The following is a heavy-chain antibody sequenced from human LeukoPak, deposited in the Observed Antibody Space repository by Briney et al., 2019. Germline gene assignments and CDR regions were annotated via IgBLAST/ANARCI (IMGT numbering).Heavy chain of an antibody. CDR3: ARDIYCSSTSCYRSWFDP. V-gene: IGHV4-39*07. D-gene: IGHD2-2*02. J-gene: IGHJ5*02. CDR2: IYYSGST. CDR1: GGSISSSSYY. Sequence: PSETLSLTCTVSGGSISSSSYYWGWIRQLPGKGLEWIGSIYYSGSTYYNPSLKSRVTISVDTSKNQFSLKLSSVTAADTAVYYCARDIYCSSTSCYRSWFDPWGQGTLVTVSS.